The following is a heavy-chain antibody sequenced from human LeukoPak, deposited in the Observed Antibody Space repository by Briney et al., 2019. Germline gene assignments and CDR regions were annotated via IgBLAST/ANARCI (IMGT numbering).Heavy chain of an antibody. Sequence: GGSLRLSCAASGFTFSSYAMSWVRQAPGKGLECISGFSGSGGSTYYADSVKGRFTISRDNSKNTLYLQMNSLRAEDTAVYYCAKDVFTMVRGADDYWGQGTLVTVSS. CDR1: GFTFSSYA. D-gene: IGHD3-10*01. CDR2: FSGSGGST. J-gene: IGHJ4*02. V-gene: IGHV3-23*01. CDR3: AKDVFTMVRGADDY.